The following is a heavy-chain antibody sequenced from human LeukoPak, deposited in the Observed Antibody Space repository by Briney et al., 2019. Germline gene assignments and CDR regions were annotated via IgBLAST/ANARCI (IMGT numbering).Heavy chain of an antibody. J-gene: IGHJ4*02. D-gene: IGHD6-13*01. CDR2: ISGSTVST. CDR3: AKASRWYYFDC. V-gene: IGHV3-23*01. Sequence: GGSLRLSCATSGLTFSNYAMTWVRQAPGKGLEWVSAISGSTVSTYYADSVKGRFIISRDNSKNTLYLQMNSLRAEDTAVYYCAKASRWYYFDCWGQGTLVTVSS. CDR1: GLTFSNYA.